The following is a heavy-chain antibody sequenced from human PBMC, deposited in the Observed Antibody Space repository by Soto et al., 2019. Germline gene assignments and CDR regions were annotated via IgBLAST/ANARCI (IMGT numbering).Heavy chain of an antibody. V-gene: IGHV4-31*11. CDR1: GGSISSGGYY. D-gene: IGHD1-1*01. Sequence: SETLSLTCAVSGGSISSGGYYWSWIRQLPGKGLEWIGYMYDSGSTYRNPSLRSRVTISVDSSNNQFSLKLSSVTAADTAVYYCARGSRFLSGDHGGFNSDAFDIWGPGTMVTVSS. CDR2: MYDSGST. CDR3: ARGSRFLSGDHGGFNSDAFDI. J-gene: IGHJ3*02.